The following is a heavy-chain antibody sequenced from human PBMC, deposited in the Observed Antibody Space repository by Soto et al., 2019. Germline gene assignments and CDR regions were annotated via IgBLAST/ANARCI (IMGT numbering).Heavy chain of an antibody. V-gene: IGHV3-30-3*01. CDR1: GFTFSSYS. D-gene: IGHD2-21*02. J-gene: IGHJ5*02. CDR3: ARGLVVTAKGWFDL. CDR2: VSYDGNRK. Sequence: VQLVQSGGGVVQPGRSLRLPCEASGFTFSSYSMNWVRQTPGKGLEGVAVVSYDGNRKYYADSVKGRFTISRDNAKNTLYLQMDNLRIEDTAVYYCARGLVVTAKGWFDLWGQGTLVTVSP.